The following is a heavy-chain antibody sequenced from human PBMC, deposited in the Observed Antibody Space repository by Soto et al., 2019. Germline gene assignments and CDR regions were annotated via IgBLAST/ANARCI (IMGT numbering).Heavy chain of an antibody. V-gene: IGHV1-46*03. J-gene: IGHJ6*02. CDR1: GYTLVDYY. CDR3: ARGRQHDAATYYGHVKDTGFYYYGLDG. Sequence: ASVKVSCKASGYTLVDYYVHWVRQAPGQGFEWMSIINPNGGSPIYAHSLQGRVTVTKDTSTSTVSMELSSLRSEDTAVYYCARGRQHDAATYYGHVKDTGFYYYGLDGWGQ. CDR2: INPNGGSP. D-gene: IGHD3-10*01.